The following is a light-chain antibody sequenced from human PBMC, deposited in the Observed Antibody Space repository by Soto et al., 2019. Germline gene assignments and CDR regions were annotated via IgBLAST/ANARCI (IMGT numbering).Light chain of an antibody. V-gene: IGLV2-14*03. CDR2: DVS. CDR1: SNDVGAYNY. Sequence: QSALTQPASVSGSPGQSITISCTGTSNDVGAYNYVSWCQQHPGQAPNLMIYDVSNRPSGVSDRFSGSKSGNTASLTISGLQAEDEADYYCYSCSRSSGTRYVFGTGTKVTVL. CDR3: YSCSRSSGTRYV. J-gene: IGLJ1*01.